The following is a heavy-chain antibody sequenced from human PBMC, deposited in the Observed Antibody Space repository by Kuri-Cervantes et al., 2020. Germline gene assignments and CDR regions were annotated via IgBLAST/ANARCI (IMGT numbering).Heavy chain of an antibody. V-gene: IGHV3-23*01. J-gene: IGHJ3*01. CDR2: ISGSGGST. CDR3: ARDQDIVVVSIGNYDAFDL. D-gene: IGHD2-2*01. CDR1: GLIFSSYA. Sequence: GESLKISCAASGLIFSSYAMAWVRQAPGKGLEWVSIISGSGGSTYYADSVKGRFTISRDNAENSLYLQMNSLRVEDTAVYYCARDQDIVVVSIGNYDAFDLWGQGTLVTVSS.